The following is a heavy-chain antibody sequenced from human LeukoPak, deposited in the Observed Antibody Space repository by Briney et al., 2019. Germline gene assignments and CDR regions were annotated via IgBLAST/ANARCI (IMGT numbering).Heavy chain of an antibody. CDR1: GGSFSGYY. V-gene: IGHV4-34*01. D-gene: IGHD1-1*01. Sequence: SETLSLTCAVYGGSFSGYYWNWIRQPPGKGLEWIGEINRGGNTNYNPSLKSRVTISVDTSKNQFSLKLSSVTAADTAVYYCARSPLERRRGILSYWGQGTLVTVS. CDR2: INRGGNT. J-gene: IGHJ4*02. CDR3: ARSPLERRRGILSY.